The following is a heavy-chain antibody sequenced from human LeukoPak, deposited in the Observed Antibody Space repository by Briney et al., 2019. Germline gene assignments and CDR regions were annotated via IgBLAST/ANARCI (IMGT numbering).Heavy chain of an antibody. J-gene: IGHJ4*02. CDR1: GGSISRYY. Sequence: SETLSLTCTVSGGSISRYYWSWIRQPPGKGLEWIGYIYYSGSTNYNPSLKSRVTISVDTSKNQFSLNLRSVTAADTAVYYCARHGFRAGGSWIFDFWGQGTLVTVSS. D-gene: IGHD3-10*01. V-gene: IGHV4-59*08. CDR2: IYYSGST. CDR3: ARHGFRAGGSWIFDF.